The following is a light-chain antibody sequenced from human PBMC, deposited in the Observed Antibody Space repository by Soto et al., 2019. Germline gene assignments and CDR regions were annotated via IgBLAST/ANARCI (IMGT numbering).Light chain of an antibody. CDR3: MQSLQTPYT. V-gene: IGKV2-28*01. CDR2: LGS. Sequence: DIVITQSPLSLPVTPGEPASISCRSSESLLHTNGYNYLDWYMQKPGQAPQLLIYLGSHRASGVPDRFTGSGSGTDFTLKISSVEAEDVAIYYSMQSLQTPYTFGHGSNLDIK. J-gene: IGKJ2*01. CDR1: ESLLHTNGYNY.